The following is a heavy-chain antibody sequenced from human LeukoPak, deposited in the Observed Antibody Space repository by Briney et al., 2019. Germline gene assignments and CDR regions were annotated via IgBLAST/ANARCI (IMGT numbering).Heavy chain of an antibody. CDR3: ARDGPSIVVVPAAPDY. CDR1: GYTFTSYG. CDR2: ISAYNGNT. J-gene: IGHJ4*02. D-gene: IGHD2-2*01. V-gene: IGHV1-18*01. Sequence: GASVKVSCKASGYTFTSYGISWVRQAPGQGLEWMGWISAYNGNTNYAQKLQGRVTMTTDTSTSTAYMELRSLRSDDTAVYYCARDGPSIVVVPAAPDYWGQGTLVTVSS.